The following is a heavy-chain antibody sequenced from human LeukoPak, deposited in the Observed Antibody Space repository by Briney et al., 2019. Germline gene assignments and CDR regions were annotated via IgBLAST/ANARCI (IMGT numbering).Heavy chain of an antibody. CDR3: ARSLVAVAGTEEYYFDY. V-gene: IGHV1-69*04. CDR2: IIPILCIA. CDR1: GGTFSSYA. J-gene: IGHJ4*02. Sequence: SVKVSCKASGGTFSSYAISWVRQAAGQGLEWMGRIIPILCIANYAQKFQGRVTITADKSTSTAYMELSSLRSEDTAVYSCARSLVAVAGTEEYYFDYWGQGTLVTVSS. D-gene: IGHD6-19*01.